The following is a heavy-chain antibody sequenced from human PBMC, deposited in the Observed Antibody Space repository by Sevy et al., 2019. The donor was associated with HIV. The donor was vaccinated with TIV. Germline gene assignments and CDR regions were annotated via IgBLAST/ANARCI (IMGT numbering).Heavy chain of an antibody. J-gene: IGHJ3*02. D-gene: IGHD3-16*01. CDR3: ACYAIDFFYI. CDR1: GYTFIGYY. Sequence: ASVKVSCKASGYTFIGYYIHWVRQAPGQGLEWMGRVNPNSGGTNYAQKFQGRVTMTRDTSISTAYMELSRLSSDDTAVYYFACYAIDFFYIWGQGTMVTVSS. V-gene: IGHV1-2*06. CDR2: VNPNSGGT.